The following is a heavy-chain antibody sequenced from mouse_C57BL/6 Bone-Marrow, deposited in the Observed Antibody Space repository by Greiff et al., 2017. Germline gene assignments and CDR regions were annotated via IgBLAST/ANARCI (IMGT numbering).Heavy chain of an antibody. Sequence: QVQLQQPGAELVKPGASVKLSCKASGYTFTSYWMQWVNQRPGQGLEWIGEIDPSDSYTNYNQKFKGKATLTVDTSSSTAYMQLSSLTSEDSAVYYCAREGGYYGFDYWGQGTTLTVSS. CDR3: AREGGYYGFDY. V-gene: IGHV1-50*01. CDR2: IDPSDSYT. CDR1: GYTFTSYW. D-gene: IGHD1-1*01. J-gene: IGHJ2*01.